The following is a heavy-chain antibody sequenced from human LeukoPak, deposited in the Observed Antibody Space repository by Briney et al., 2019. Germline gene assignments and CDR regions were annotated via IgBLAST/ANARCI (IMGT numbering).Heavy chain of an antibody. Sequence: PGGSLRLSCAASGFTFSSYSMNWVRQAPGKGLEWVSCISSSSNTLYYADSVKGRFTISRDNAQNSLYLQMNSLRDEDTAVYYCATSGSYRFDYWGQGTLVTVSS. J-gene: IGHJ4*02. V-gene: IGHV3-48*02. D-gene: IGHD1-26*01. CDR1: GFTFSSYS. CDR3: ATSGSYRFDY. CDR2: ISSSSNTL.